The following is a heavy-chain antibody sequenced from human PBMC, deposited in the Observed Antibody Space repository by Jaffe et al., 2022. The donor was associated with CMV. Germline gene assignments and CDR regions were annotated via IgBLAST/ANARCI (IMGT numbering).Heavy chain of an antibody. CDR2: INPNSGGT. CDR1: GYTFTGYY. V-gene: IGHV1-2*02. D-gene: IGHD2-15*01. J-gene: IGHJ3*02. Sequence: QVQLVQSGAEVKKPGASVKVSCKASGYTFTGYYMHWVRQAPGQGLEWMGWINPNSGGTNYAQKFQGRVTMTRDTSISTAYMELSRLRSDDTAVYYCARVWGYCSGGSCYPTGAFDIWGQGTMVTVSS. CDR3: ARVWGYCSGGSCYPTGAFDI.